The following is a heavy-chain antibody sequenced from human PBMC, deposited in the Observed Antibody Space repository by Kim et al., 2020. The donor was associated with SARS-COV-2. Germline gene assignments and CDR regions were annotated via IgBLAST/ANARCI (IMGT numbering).Heavy chain of an antibody. CDR1: GFTFSSYG. Sequence: GGSLRLSCAASGFTFSSYGMHWVRQAPGKGLEWVAVIWYDGSNKYYVDSVKGRFTISRDNSKNTLYLQMSSLRAEDTAVYYCATEGSDMDYFDYWGQGTLVTVSS. CDR3: ATEGSDMDYFDY. D-gene: IGHD6-19*01. J-gene: IGHJ4*02. CDR2: IWYDGSNK. V-gene: IGHV3-33*01.